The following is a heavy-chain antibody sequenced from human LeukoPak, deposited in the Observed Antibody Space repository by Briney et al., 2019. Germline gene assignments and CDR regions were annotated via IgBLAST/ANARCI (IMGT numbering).Heavy chain of an antibody. D-gene: IGHD2-21*02. CDR2: IYYSGST. CDR1: GGSISSYY. Sequence: SETLSLTCTVSGGSISSYYWSWIRQPPGKGLEWIGYIYYSGSTNYNPSLKSRVTISVDTSKNQFSLKLSSVTAADTAVYHCARHHGGGDLFWFDPWGQGTLVTVSS. CDR3: ARHHGGGDLFWFDP. V-gene: IGHV4-59*08. J-gene: IGHJ5*02.